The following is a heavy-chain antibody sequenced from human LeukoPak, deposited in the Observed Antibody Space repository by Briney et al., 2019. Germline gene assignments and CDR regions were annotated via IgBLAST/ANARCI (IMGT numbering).Heavy chain of an antibody. Sequence: PETLSLTCAVYGGSFSGYYWSWIRQPPGKGLEWIGEINHSGSTNYNPSLKSRVTISVDTSKNQFSLKLSSVTAADTAVYSCARGSGYWGQGTLVTVSS. CDR2: INHSGST. CDR1: GGSFSGYY. CDR3: ARGSGY. J-gene: IGHJ4*02. D-gene: IGHD3-10*01. V-gene: IGHV4-34*01.